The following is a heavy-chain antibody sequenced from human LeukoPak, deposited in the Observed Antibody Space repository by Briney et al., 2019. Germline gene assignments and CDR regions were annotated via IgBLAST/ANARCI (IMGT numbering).Heavy chain of an antibody. J-gene: IGHJ3*02. CDR3: ARARRYYDSSGYRLGAFDI. CDR2: IYYRGST. D-gene: IGHD3-22*01. CDR1: GGSINISY. Sequence: SETLSLTCTVSGGSINISYWSWIRQPPGKGLEWIGYIYYRGSTNYNPSLKSRVTISVDTSKNQYSLKLSSVTAADTAVYYCARARRYYDSSGYRLGAFDIWGQGTMVTVSS. V-gene: IGHV4-59*08.